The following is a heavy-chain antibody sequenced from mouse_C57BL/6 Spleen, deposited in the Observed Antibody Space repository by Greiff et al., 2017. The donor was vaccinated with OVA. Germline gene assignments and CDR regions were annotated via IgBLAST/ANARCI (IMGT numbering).Heavy chain of an antibody. V-gene: IGHV5-9-1*02. J-gene: IGHJ2*01. Sequence: DVQLVESGAGLVKPGGSLKLSCAASGFTFSSYAMSWVRQTPEKRLEWVAYISSGGDYIYYADTVKGRFTISRDNARNTLYLQMSSLKSEDTAMYYCTRDQGLDDYDGPFDYWGQGTTLTVSS. CDR1: GFTFSSYA. D-gene: IGHD2-4*01. CDR2: ISSGGDYI. CDR3: TRDQGLDDYDGPFDY.